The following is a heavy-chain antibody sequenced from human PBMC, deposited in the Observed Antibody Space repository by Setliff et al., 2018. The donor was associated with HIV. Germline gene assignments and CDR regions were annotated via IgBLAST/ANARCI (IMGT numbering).Heavy chain of an antibody. CDR1: GDSITRGNYY. CDR3: ARAAYSGTYLWEPATDL. D-gene: IGHD1-26*01. J-gene: IGHJ2*01. Sequence: KTSETLSLTCTVSGDSITRGNYYWSWIRQPAGKGLEWIGHIYTSGKTHYSPSLKSRITISADTSKNQLSLNLSSVTAADTAVYYCARAAYSGTYLWEPATDLWGRGTLVTVSS. V-gene: IGHV4-61*09. CDR2: IYTSGKT.